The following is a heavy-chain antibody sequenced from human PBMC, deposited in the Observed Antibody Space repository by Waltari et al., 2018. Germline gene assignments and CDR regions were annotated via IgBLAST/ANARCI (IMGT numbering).Heavy chain of an antibody. CDR2: IYTSGST. CDR1: GGSISSYY. D-gene: IGHD3-9*01. J-gene: IGHJ5*02. V-gene: IGHV4-4*07. Sequence: QVQLQESGPGLVKPSETLSLTCTVSGGSISSYYWSWIRQPAGKGLEWIGRIYTSGSTNYNPSLKSRVTMSVDTSKNQFSLKLSSVTAADTAVYYCARGTLVIHPYNWFDPWGQGTLVTVSS. CDR3: ARGTLVIHPYNWFDP.